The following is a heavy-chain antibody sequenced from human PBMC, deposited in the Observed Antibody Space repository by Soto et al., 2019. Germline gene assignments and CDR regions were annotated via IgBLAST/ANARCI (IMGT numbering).Heavy chain of an antibody. Sequence: SETLSLTCAVSGYSISSGYYWGWIRQPPGKGLEWIGSIYHSGSTYYNPSLKSRVTISVDTSKNQFSLKLSSVTAADTAVYYCARDLRAARPRWFAPWGQGTLVTVSS. CDR2: IYHSGST. D-gene: IGHD6-6*01. V-gene: IGHV4-38-2*02. J-gene: IGHJ5*02. CDR3: ARDLRAARPRWFAP. CDR1: GYSISSGYY.